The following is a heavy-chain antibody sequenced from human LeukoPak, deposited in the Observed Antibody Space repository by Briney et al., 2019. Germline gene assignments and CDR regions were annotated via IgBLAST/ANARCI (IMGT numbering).Heavy chain of an antibody. V-gene: IGHV3-74*01. D-gene: IGHD1-7*01. CDR2: VNPDGTTT. CDR1: GFTFSSYG. Sequence: GGSLRLSCAASGFTFSSYGMHWVRQAPGKGLVWVSYVNPDGTTTSYVDSVKGRFTISRDNAKNTLYLQMNSLRAEDTAVYYCARDSPNYSKGAIDIWGQGTMVTVSS. J-gene: IGHJ3*02. CDR3: ARDSPNYSKGAIDI.